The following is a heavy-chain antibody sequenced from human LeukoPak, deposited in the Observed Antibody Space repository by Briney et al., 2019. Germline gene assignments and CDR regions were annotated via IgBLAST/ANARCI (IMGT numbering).Heavy chain of an antibody. D-gene: IGHD6-13*01. CDR3: AREAAAEDY. Sequence: GGSLRLSCAASGFTFDDYAMHWVRQAPGKGLEWVSGISWNSGSIGYADSVKGRFTISRDNAKNSLYLQMNSLRAEDTAAYYCAREAAAEDYWGQGTLVTVSS. CDR1: GFTFDDYA. J-gene: IGHJ4*02. V-gene: IGHV3-9*01. CDR2: ISWNSGSI.